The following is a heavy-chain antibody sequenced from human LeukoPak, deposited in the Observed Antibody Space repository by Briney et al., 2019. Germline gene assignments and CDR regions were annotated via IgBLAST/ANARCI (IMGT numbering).Heavy chain of an antibody. CDR2: INHSGST. Sequence: GSLRLSCAASGFMFTSYWMSWIRQPPGKGLEWIGEINHSGSTNYNPSLKSRVTISVDTSKNQFSLKLSSVTAADTAVYYCARGAMSYYFDYWGQGTLVTVSS. CDR1: GFMFTSYW. V-gene: IGHV4-34*01. J-gene: IGHJ4*02. CDR3: ARGAMSYYFDY. D-gene: IGHD5-18*01.